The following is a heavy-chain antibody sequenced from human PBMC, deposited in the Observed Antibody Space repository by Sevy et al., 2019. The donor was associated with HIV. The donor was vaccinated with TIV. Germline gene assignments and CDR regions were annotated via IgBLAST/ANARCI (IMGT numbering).Heavy chain of an antibody. CDR2: VSASGGST. CDR1: GFSFSSDA. CDR3: ARVGGGGYYDPWSGYLEFDP. V-gene: IGHV3-23*01. Sequence: GGSLRLSCVGSGFSFSSDAMSWVRQAPGKGLQWVATVSASGGSTYYADSVWGRFSITRDNSKNTLYVKMNSLRAEDKAVYYCARVGGGGYYDPWSGYLEFDPWGQGTLVTVSS. D-gene: IGHD3-3*01. J-gene: IGHJ5*02.